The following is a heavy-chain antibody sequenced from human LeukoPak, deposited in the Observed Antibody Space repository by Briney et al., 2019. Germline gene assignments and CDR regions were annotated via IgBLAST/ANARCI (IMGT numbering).Heavy chain of an antibody. CDR3: ARDWGFGDSEDWFDP. CDR2: VHHTGST. D-gene: IGHD7-27*01. J-gene: IGHJ5*02. Sequence: PSETLSLTCNVSGYSISRGYYWGWIRQLPGKGLEWIGSVHHTGSTYYNPSLRSRVSISVDKSTNHISLEVTSVTAADTAVYYCARDWGFGDSEDWFDPWGQGTLVTVSS. CDR1: GYSISRGYY. V-gene: IGHV4-38-2*02.